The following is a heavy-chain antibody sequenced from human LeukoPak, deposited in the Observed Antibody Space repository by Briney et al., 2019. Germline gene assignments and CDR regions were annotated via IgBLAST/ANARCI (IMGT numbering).Heavy chain of an antibody. CDR1: GYTFTSYG. J-gene: IGHJ4*02. CDR2: ISAYNGNT. V-gene: IGHV1-18*01. Sequence: GASVKVSCKASGYTFTSYGISWVRQAPGQGLEWMGWISAYNGNTNYAQKFQGRVTMTRDTSTSTVYMELSSLRSEDTAVYYCARDTSVGAKGWRFSYWGQGTLVTVSS. CDR3: ARDTSVGAKGWRFSY. D-gene: IGHD1-26*01.